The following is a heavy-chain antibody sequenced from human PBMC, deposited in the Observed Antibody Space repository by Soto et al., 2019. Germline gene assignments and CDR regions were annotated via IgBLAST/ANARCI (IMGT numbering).Heavy chain of an antibody. V-gene: IGHV3-23*01. J-gene: IGHJ2*01. Sequence: EVRLLESGGGLVQPGGSLRLSCAASGFTFSSYAMSWVRQAPGKGLEWVSSISGSGGSTYYAVSVKGRFTITRDKSKNTRYLQMNSLRAQDTAVYYCATEIDGWYFDLSGRGTLVIVSS. CDR2: ISGSGGST. CDR1: GFTFSSYA. CDR3: ATEIDGWYFDL.